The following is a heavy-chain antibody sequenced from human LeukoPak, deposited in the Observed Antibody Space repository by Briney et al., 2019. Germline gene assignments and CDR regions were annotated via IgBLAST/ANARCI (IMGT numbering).Heavy chain of an antibody. CDR3: ARDVGYKYGVYYYYGMDV. V-gene: IGHV4-39*07. CDR1: GGSIGSSSDY. D-gene: IGHD5-18*01. Sequence: SETLSLTCSVSGGSIGSSSDYWGWIRQAPGKGLEWIGNLYYSGSTYYNPSLKSRVTISEDTSKNQFSLKLSSVTAADTAVYYCARDVGYKYGVYYYYGMDVWGQGTTVTVSS. J-gene: IGHJ6*02. CDR2: LYYSGST.